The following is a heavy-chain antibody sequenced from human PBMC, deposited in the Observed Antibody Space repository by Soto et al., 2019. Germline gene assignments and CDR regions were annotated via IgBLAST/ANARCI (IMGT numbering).Heavy chain of an antibody. CDR3: VRRHGLTVDAYY. Sequence: TTETLSLSCAVYGGSFSGYYWSWIRQPPGKGLEWIGEINHSGSTNYNPSLKSRVTMSVDTSKNQFSLNLSSVTAADTAVYYCVRRHGLTVDAYYWGQGTLVTVSS. D-gene: IGHD2-21*02. V-gene: IGHV4-34*01. CDR2: INHSGST. J-gene: IGHJ4*02. CDR1: GGSFSGYY.